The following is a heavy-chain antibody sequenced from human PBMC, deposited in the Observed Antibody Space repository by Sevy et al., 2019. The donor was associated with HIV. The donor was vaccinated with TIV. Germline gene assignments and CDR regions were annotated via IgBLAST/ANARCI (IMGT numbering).Heavy chain of an antibody. CDR3: ARESLLYGDYPGDYFDY. J-gene: IGHJ4*02. D-gene: IGHD4-17*01. V-gene: IGHV1-69*13. CDR1: GGTFSSYA. CDR2: IFPIFGTA. Sequence: ASVKVSCKASGGTFSSYAISWVRQAPGQGLEWMGGIFPIFGTANYAQKFQGRVTITADESTSTAYMELSSLRSEDTAVYYCARESLLYGDYPGDYFDYWGQGTLVTVSS.